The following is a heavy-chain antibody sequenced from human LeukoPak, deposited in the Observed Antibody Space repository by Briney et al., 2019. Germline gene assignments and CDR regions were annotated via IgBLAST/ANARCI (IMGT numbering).Heavy chain of an antibody. V-gene: IGHV1-2*02. CDR1: GYTFTGYY. Sequence: ASVKVSCKASGYTFTGYYMHWVRQAPGQGLEWMGWINPNSGGTNYAQKFQGRVIMTRDTSISTAYMELSRLRSDDTAVYYCARNPPRTMIVVTPLWFDPWGQGTLVTVSS. J-gene: IGHJ5*02. CDR3: ARNPPRTMIVVTPLWFDP. D-gene: IGHD3-22*01. CDR2: INPNSGGT.